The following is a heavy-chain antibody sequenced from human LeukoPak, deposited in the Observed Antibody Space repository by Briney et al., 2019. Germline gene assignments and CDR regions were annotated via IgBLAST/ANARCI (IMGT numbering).Heavy chain of an antibody. J-gene: IGHJ4*02. CDR1: GGPFSGYY. Sequence: SETLSLTCAVYGGPFSGYYWSWIRQPPGKGLEWIGEINHSGSTNYNPSLKSRVTISVDTSKNQFSLKLSSVTAADTAVYYCARGPLGAGKKDYWGQGTLVTVSS. CDR3: ARGPLGAGKKDY. CDR2: INHSGST. D-gene: IGHD6-19*01. V-gene: IGHV4-34*01.